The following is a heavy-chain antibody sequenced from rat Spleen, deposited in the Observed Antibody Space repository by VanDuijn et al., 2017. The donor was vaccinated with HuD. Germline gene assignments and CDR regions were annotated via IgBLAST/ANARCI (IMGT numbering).Heavy chain of an antibody. CDR1: GFTFSDYY. V-gene: IGHV5-22*01. D-gene: IGHD1-4*01. CDR3: ARQPAYNYVMDA. CDR2: ISFEGSST. Sequence: EVQLVESGGGLVQPGRSLKLSCTASGFTFSDYYMAWVRQAPKKGLEWVASISFEGSSTYYRDSVKGRLTISRDNAENTLYLQMDSLRSEDTATYYCARQPAYNYVMDAWGQGASVTVSS. J-gene: IGHJ4*01.